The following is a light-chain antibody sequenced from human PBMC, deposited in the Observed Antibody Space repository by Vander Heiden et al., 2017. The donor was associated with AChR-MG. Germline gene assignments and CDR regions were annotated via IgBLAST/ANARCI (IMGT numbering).Light chain of an antibody. CDR3: QQYNTYPLT. V-gene: IGKV1-5*03. CDR1: QSISSW. J-gene: IGKJ4*01. CDR2: KAS. Sequence: DIQMTQSPSTLSASVGDRVTITCRASQSISSWLAWYQQKAGKAPKLLIYKASSLESGVPSRFSGSASGTEFTLTISSLQPDDFATYDCQQYNTYPLTFGGGTKVEIK.